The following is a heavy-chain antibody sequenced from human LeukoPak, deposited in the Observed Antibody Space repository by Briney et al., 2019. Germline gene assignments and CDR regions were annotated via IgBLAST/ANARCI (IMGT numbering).Heavy chain of an antibody. CDR2: IDYSGST. J-gene: IGHJ5*02. CDR1: GGSISSSSYY. Sequence: SETLSLTCTVSGGSISSSSYYWGWIRQPPEKGLEWIGSIDYSGSTYYNPSLKSRVTISEDTSKNQFSLKLNSVTAADTAVYYCVRHDLSLLGSSWYNGWFDPWGQGTLVTVSS. D-gene: IGHD6-13*01. CDR3: VRHDLSLLGSSWYNGWFDP. V-gene: IGHV4-39*01.